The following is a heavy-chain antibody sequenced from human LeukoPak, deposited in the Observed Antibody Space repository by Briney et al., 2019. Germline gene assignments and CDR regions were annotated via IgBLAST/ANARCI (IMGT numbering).Heavy chain of an antibody. CDR1: GFTFSSFG. CDR2: LSYDGSNR. CDR3: AKDASTVTPHADY. V-gene: IGHV3-30*18. Sequence: AGSLRLSCAASGFTFSSFGMHWVRQAPGKGLEWVAVLSYDGSNRYYADSVKGRFTISRDNSKNTLYLQMNSLRAEDTAVYYCAKDASTVTPHADYWGQGTLVTVSS. J-gene: IGHJ4*02. D-gene: IGHD4-17*01.